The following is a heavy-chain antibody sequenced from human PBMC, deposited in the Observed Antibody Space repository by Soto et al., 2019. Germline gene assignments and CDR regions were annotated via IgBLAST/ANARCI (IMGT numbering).Heavy chain of an antibody. D-gene: IGHD2-15*01. Sequence: GGSLRLSCAASGFTFSNYAMSWVRQAPGKGLEWVSTFSGSSDSTYYADSVRGRFTMSRDNSKNTLYLRMNSLRAEDTAIYYCAKVQGVICRGGTCYWDHWGQGTLVTVSS. V-gene: IGHV3-23*01. CDR2: FSGSSDST. CDR3: AKVQGVICRGGTCYWDH. CDR1: GFTFSNYA. J-gene: IGHJ4*02.